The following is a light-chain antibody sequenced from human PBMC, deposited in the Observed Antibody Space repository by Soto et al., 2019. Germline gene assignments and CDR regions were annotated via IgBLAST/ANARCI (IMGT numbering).Light chain of an antibody. CDR1: QSIGVW. CDR3: QQYINYFRT. V-gene: IGKV1-5*03. J-gene: IGKJ1*01. Sequence: DIQMTQSPSTLSASVGDRVTITCRASQSIGVWLAWYQQKPGTAPKLLIYKTSTLDSGVPLRFSGSGSGTKFTLTISSLQPDDFATYYCQQYINYFRTFGQGTKVEIK. CDR2: KTS.